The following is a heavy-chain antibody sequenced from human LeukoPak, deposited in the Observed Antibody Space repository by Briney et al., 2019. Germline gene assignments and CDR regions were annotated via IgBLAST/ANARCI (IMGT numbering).Heavy chain of an antibody. D-gene: IGHD2/OR15-2a*01. V-gene: IGHV4-59*08. Sequence: SETLSLTCTVSGDSMTNYYWSWIRQPPGMGLEWIRYISYSGSTNYNPSLKSRVTISIDTSKNQFSLKLSSVTAADTAVYYCASAPHVNYFDFWGQGALVTVST. J-gene: IGHJ4*02. CDR2: ISYSGST. CDR3: ASAPHVNYFDF. CDR1: GDSMTNYY.